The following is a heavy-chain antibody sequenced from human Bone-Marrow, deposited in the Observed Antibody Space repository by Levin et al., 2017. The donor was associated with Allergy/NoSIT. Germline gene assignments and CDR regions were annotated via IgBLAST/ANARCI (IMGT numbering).Heavy chain of an antibody. CDR1: GGSFNTYY. J-gene: IGHJ5*02. CDR2: IYPSGSS. D-gene: IGHD2-2*01. Sequence: GSLRLSCAVNGGSFNTYYWSWIRQTPGKGLEWIGEIYPSGSSNYNPSLKSRVTMSIDPSKNQFSLELASVTAADTAIYYCARQSGYCTSTSCRFYWFDPWGQGTLVTVSS. V-gene: IGHV4-34*01. CDR3: ARQSGYCTSTSCRFYWFDP.